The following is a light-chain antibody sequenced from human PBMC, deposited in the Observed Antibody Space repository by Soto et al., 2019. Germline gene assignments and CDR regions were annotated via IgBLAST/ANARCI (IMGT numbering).Light chain of an antibody. CDR2: DVT. J-gene: IGLJ2*01. Sequence: QSALTQPRSVSGSPGQSVTISCTGTSSDVGGYNYVSWYQQHPGKAPKLIVYDVTERPSGVPDRFSGSKSGNTASLTISGLQAEDETDYYCCSYAGDYVVFGGGTKVTVL. V-gene: IGLV2-11*01. CDR1: SSDVGGYNY. CDR3: CSYAGDYVV.